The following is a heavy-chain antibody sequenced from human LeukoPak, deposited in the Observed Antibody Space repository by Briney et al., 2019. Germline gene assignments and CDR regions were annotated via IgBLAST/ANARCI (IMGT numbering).Heavy chain of an antibody. V-gene: IGHV3-48*02. J-gene: IGHJ4*02. CDR3: ARARASGRSGSDY. CDR1: GLTVSSYS. CDR2: ISSSSSTI. D-gene: IGHD2-15*01. Sequence: GGSLRLSCAASGLTVSSYSMNWVRQAPGKGLEWVSYISSSSSTIYYADSVKGRFTISRDNAKNSLYLQMNSLRDEDTAVYYCARARASGRSGSDYWGQGTLVTVSS.